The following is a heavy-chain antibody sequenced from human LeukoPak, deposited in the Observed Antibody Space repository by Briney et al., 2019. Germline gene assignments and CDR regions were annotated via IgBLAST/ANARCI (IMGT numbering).Heavy chain of an antibody. V-gene: IGHV4-4*07. J-gene: IGHJ4*02. CDR1: GGSISSYY. D-gene: IGHD2-2*01. Sequence: SETLSLTCTVSGGSISSYYWSWIRQPAGKGLEWIGRIYTSGSTNYNPSLKSRVTMSVDTSKNQFSLKLSSVTAADTAVYYCARSAEVYCSSTSCYEVDYWGQGTLVTVSS. CDR2: IYTSGST. CDR3: ARSAEVYCSSTSCYEVDY.